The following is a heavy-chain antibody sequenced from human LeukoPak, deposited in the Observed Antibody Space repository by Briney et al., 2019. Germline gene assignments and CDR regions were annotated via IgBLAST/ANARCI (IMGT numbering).Heavy chain of an antibody. Sequence: GGSLRLSCAASGFTFSSYSMNWVRQAPGKGLEWVSYISSSSSTIYYADSVKGRFTISRDNAKNSLYLQMNSLRAEDTAVYYCARDGRPDYVWGSYPKDFDYWGQGTLVTVS. J-gene: IGHJ4*02. CDR2: ISSSSSTI. CDR3: ARDGRPDYVWGSYPKDFDY. CDR1: GFTFSSYS. V-gene: IGHV3-48*04. D-gene: IGHD3-16*01.